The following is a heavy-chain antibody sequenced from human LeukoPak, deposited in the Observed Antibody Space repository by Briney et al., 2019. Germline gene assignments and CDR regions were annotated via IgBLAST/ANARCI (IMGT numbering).Heavy chain of an antibody. D-gene: IGHD3-22*01. Sequence: GASVKVSCKASGYTFTSYAMHWVRQAPGQRLEWMGWINAGNGNTKYSQKFQGRVTITADESTSTAYMELSSLRSEDTAVYYCARGWDHDSDGRPTAYVYWGQGTLVTVSS. CDR1: GYTFTSYA. CDR2: INAGNGNT. J-gene: IGHJ4*02. V-gene: IGHV1-3*01. CDR3: ARGWDHDSDGRPTAYVY.